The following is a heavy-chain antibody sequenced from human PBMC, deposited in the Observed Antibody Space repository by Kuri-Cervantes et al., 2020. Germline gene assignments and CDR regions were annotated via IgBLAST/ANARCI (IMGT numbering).Heavy chain of an antibody. CDR1: GFTFSSYG. V-gene: IGHV3-30*18. Sequence: GESLKISCAASGFTFSSYGMHWVRQAPGKGLEWVAVISYDGSNKYYADSVKGRFTISRDNSKNTLYLQMNSLRAEDTAVYYCAKVLEQQLVLDYWGRGTLVTVSS. J-gene: IGHJ4*02. CDR2: ISYDGSNK. CDR3: AKVLEQQLVLDY. D-gene: IGHD6-13*01.